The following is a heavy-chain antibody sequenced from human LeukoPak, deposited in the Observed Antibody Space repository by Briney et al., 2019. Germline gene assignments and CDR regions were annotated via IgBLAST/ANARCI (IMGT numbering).Heavy chain of an antibody. CDR1: GGSISSSSYY. CDR2: IYYSAST. CDR3: ARHGLGYCSGGSCYSGNYYYYYYMDV. J-gene: IGHJ6*03. Sequence: SETLSLTCTVSGGSISSSSYYWGWIRQPPGKGLEWIGSIYYSASTSYHPSLKSRVTISVDTTTNRFSLKLSSVTAADTAVYYCARHGLGYCSGGSCYSGNYYYYYYMDVWGKGTTVTISS. V-gene: IGHV4-39*01. D-gene: IGHD2-15*01.